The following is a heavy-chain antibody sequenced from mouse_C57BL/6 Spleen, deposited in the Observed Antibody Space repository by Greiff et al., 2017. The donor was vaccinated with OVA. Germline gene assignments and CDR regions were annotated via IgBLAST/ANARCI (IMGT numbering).Heavy chain of an antibody. D-gene: IGHD1-1*01. CDR1: GYTFTDYE. CDR2: IDPETGGT. CDR3: TRERITTVVARGFAY. J-gene: IGHJ3*01. Sequence: VQLQQSGAELVRPGASVTLSCKASGYTFTDYEMHWVKQTPVHGLEWIGAIDPETGGTAYNQKFKGKAILTADKSSSTAYMELRSLTSEDSAVYYWTRERITTVVARGFAYWGRGTLVTVSA. V-gene: IGHV1-15*01.